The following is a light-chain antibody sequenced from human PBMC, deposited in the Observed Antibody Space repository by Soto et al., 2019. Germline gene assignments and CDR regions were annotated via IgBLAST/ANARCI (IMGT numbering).Light chain of an antibody. V-gene: IGKV3-20*01. J-gene: IGKJ2*01. Sequence: ETVLTQSPGTLSLSPGERATLSCRASQSVSNNYVNWYQQKPGQSPRLLIYDVSNRATGIPDRFSGAGSGTDFTLTISRLEPEDFAAYYCQLYGSSPPNTFGQGTKLEI. CDR1: QSVSNNY. CDR3: QLYGSSPPNT. CDR2: DVS.